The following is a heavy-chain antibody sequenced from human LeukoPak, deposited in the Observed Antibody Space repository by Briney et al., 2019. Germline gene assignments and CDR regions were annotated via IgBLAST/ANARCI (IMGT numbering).Heavy chain of an antibody. D-gene: IGHD5-24*01. V-gene: IGHV3-21*06. J-gene: IGHJ4*02. Sequence: VGSLRLSCAASGFTFSSCFMNWVRQAPGKGLEWVSSISSTSRYIYYADSVKGRFTISRDNAKNSLYVQMNNLRAEDTAVYYCARDQGDAYYYFDFWGQGTLVTVS. CDR1: GFTFSSCF. CDR3: ARDQGDAYYYFDF. CDR2: ISSTSRYI.